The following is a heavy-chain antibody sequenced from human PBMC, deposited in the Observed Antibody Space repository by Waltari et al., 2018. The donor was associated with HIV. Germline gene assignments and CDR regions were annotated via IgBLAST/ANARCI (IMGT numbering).Heavy chain of an antibody. D-gene: IGHD1-1*01. CDR1: GFTFSSYA. J-gene: IGHJ4*02. V-gene: IGHV3-23*01. Sequence: EVQLLESGGGLVQPGGSLRLSCAASGFTFSSYASSWVRQAPGQGLEWVSAISGSGGSTYYADSVKGRFTISRDNSKNTLYLQMNSLRAEDTAVYYCAKVSTPTTHFDYWGQGTLVTVSS. CDR3: AKVSTPTTHFDY. CDR2: ISGSGGST.